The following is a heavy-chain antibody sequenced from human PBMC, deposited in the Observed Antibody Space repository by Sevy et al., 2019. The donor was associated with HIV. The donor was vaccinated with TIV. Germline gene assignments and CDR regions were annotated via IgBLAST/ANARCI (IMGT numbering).Heavy chain of an antibody. Sequence: SETLSPTCTVSSGTTTSLYWNCIRQHPAQPLAWNANNYYNGHINYNPTLKRRVTFSLDTSKNQFSLRLSSVTAADTAMYYCAGENAWGRGYSWGQGTLVTVSS. CDR1: SGTTTSLY. CDR2: NYYNGHI. V-gene: IGHV4-59*08. CDR3: AGENAWGRGYS. D-gene: IGHD1-26*01. J-gene: IGHJ4*02.